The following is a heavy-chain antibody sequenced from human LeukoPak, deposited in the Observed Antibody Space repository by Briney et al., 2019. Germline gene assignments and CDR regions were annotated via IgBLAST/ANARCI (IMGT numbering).Heavy chain of an antibody. CDR3: ARAFGVGSGLGYFDY. CDR2: ISYDGSSK. CDR1: GFTFSSYA. Sequence: GRSLRLSCAASGFTFSSYAMHWVRQAPGKGLEWVAVISYDGSSKYYADSVKGRFTIPRDNSKNPLYLQMNSLRAEATAVYYCARAFGVGSGLGYFDYGGQGTLVTVS. J-gene: IGHJ4*02. V-gene: IGHV3-30-3*01. D-gene: IGHD5-12*01.